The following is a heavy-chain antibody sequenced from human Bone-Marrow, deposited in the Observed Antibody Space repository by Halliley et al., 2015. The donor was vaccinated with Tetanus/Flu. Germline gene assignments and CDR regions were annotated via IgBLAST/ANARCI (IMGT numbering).Heavy chain of an antibody. D-gene: IGHD1-1*01. J-gene: IGHJ6*02. V-gene: IGHV4-59*01. Sequence: TLSLTCTVSGGSISSYYWSWIRQPPGKGLEWIGYIYYSGSTNYNPSLKSRVTISVDTSKNQLSLKVRSVTAADTAVYYCAGWGFLATEGGIAVWGQGTTVTVSS. CDR1: GGSISSYY. CDR3: AGWGFLATEGGIAV. CDR2: IYYSGST.